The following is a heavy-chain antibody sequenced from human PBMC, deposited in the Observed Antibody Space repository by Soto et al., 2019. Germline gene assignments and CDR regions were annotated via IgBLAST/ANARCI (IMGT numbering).Heavy chain of an antibody. CDR1: GFTFSDYY. Sequence: PGGSLRLSCAASGFTFSDYYMSWIRQAPGKGLEWVSYISSSGSTIYYADSVKGRFTISRDNAKNSLYLQMNSLRAGDTAVYYCARDREKYCSGGSCYYYYYYYMDVWGKGTTVTVSS. CDR3: ARDREKYCSGGSCYYYYYYYMDV. J-gene: IGHJ6*03. V-gene: IGHV3-11*01. D-gene: IGHD2-15*01. CDR2: ISSSGSTI.